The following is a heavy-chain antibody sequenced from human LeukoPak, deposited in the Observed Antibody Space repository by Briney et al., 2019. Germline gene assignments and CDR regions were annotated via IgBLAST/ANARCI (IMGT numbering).Heavy chain of an antibody. CDR2: ISSSSSTI. D-gene: IGHD4-17*01. J-gene: IGHJ4*02. CDR3: ATEDDYGDYALGY. V-gene: IGHV3-48*01. Sequence: AGGSLRLSCAASGFTFSSYSMNWVRQAPGKGLEWVSYISSSSSTIYYADSVKGRFTISRDNAKNSLYLQMNSLRAEDTAVYYCATEDDYGDYALGYWGQETLVTVSS. CDR1: GFTFSSYS.